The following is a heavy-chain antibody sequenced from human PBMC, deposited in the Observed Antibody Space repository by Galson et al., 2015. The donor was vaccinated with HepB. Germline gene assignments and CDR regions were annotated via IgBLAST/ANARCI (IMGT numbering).Heavy chain of an antibody. CDR2: ILYEGSKK. J-gene: IGHJ4*02. Sequence: SLRLSCAASGFTFGDYAMHWVRQAPGKGLEWVAIILYEGSKKYYADSVEGRFTISRDNPKNTLYLQMNSLRAEDTAVYYCAKKPNYDYLTSYGVDYWGQGTLVTVSS. CDR1: GFTFGDYA. V-gene: IGHV3-30*18. CDR3: AKKPNYDYLTSYGVDY. D-gene: IGHD3-9*01.